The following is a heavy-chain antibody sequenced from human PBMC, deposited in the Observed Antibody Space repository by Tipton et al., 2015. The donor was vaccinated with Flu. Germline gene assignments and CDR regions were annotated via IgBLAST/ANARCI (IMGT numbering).Heavy chain of an antibody. J-gene: IGHJ4*02. D-gene: IGHD4-23*01. CDR2: IYYSGST. CDR1: GGSISSYY. V-gene: IGHV4-59*01. CDR3: ARVYGGRVAY. Sequence: TLSLTCTASGGSISSYYWSWIRQPPGKGLERIGYIYYSGSTNYNPSPKSRVTISVDTSKNQFSLKLSSVTAADTAVYYCARVYGGRVAYWGQGTLVTVSS.